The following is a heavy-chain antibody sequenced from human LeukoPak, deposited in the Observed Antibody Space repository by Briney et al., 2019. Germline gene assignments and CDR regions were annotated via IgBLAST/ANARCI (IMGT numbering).Heavy chain of an antibody. CDR3: ARRVRSADYRLDY. V-gene: IGHV4-34*01. J-gene: IGHJ4*02. Sequence: PSETLSLTCAVYGGSFTIYSWTWIRQPPGKRLEWVGEISPSGNTQYNPSLKSRVTISLDASKSQFYLKLNSLTAADTAVYYCARRVRSADYRLDYWGQGTLVTVSS. CDR1: GGSFTIYS. D-gene: IGHD4-11*01. CDR2: ISPSGNT.